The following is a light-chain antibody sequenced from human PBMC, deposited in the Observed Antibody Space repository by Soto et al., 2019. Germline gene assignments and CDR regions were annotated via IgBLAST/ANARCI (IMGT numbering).Light chain of an antibody. CDR2: DAS. J-gene: IGKJ1*01. Sequence: DIQMTQSPSTLSASVGDRVTINCRASQTISSWLAWYQQKPGKAPKLLIYDASSLESGVPSRFSGSGSGTEFTLTISSLQPDDFATYYCQQYNRYSGTFGQGTKVDIK. CDR1: QTISSW. CDR3: QQYNRYSGT. V-gene: IGKV1-5*01.